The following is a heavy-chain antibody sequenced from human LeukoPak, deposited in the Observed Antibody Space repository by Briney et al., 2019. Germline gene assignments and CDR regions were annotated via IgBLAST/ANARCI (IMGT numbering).Heavy chain of an antibody. V-gene: IGHV4-39*01. CDR3: ARRVPGRSGNWFDP. D-gene: IGHD2-2*01. CDR1: GGSISNNDYF. CDR2: MNYGGST. J-gene: IGHJ5*02. Sequence: SETLSLTCTVSGGSISNNDYFWGWIRQPPGKGLEWIGSMNYGGSTHDNPSLRGRVTISVDTSKNQVSLKLSSVTAADTAVYYCARRVPGRSGNWFDPWGQGTLVTVSS.